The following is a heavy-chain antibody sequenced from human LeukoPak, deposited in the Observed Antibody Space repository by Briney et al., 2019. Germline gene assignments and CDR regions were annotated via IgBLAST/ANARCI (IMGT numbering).Heavy chain of an antibody. V-gene: IGHV3-23*01. CDR3: AKGSVAWANWNYYFDY. J-gene: IGHJ4*02. D-gene: IGHD1-7*01. CDR1: GFTFSSYA. Sequence: GGSLRLSCAASGFTFSSYAMSWVRQAPGKGLEWVSAISGSGGSTYYADSVKGWFTISRDNSKNTLYLQMNSLRAEDTAVYYCAKGSVAWANWNYYFDYWGQGTLVTVSS. CDR2: ISGSGGST.